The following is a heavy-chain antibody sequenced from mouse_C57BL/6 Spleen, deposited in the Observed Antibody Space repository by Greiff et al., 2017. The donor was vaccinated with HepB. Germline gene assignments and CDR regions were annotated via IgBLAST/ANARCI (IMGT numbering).Heavy chain of an antibody. D-gene: IGHD1-2*01. J-gene: IGHJ1*03. CDR1: GYTFTSYW. Sequence: QVQLKQPGAELVKPGASVKLSCKASGYTFTSYWMHWVKQRPGQGLEWIGMIHPNSGSTNYNEKFKSKATLTVDKSSSTAYMQLSSLTSEDSAVYYCARRGLYYGFSGGYFDVWGTGTTVTVSS. CDR3: ARRGLYYGFSGGYFDV. CDR2: IHPNSGST. V-gene: IGHV1-64*01.